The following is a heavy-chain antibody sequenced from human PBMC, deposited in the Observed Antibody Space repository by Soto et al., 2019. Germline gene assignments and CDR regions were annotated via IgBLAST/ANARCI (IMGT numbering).Heavy chain of an antibody. J-gene: IGHJ4*02. CDR3: AKDGGGTYYYDSSGYSPYFDY. CDR2: ISWDGGST. V-gene: IGHV3-43*01. Sequence: GGSLRLSCAASGFTFDDYTMHWVRQAPGKGLEWVSLISWDGGSTYYADSVKGRFTISRDNSKNSLYLQMNSLRTEDTALYYCAKDGGGTYYYDSSGYSPYFDYWGQGTLVTVSS. CDR1: GFTFDDYT. D-gene: IGHD3-22*01.